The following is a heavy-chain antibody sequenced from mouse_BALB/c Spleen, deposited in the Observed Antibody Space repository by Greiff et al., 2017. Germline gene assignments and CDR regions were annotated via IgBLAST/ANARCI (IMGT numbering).Heavy chain of an antibody. CDR1: GFSLTSYG. CDR3: ASCYYGSSYPYAMDY. Sequence: VQLQESGPGLVAPSQSLSITCTVSGFSLTSYGVHWVRQPPGKGLEWLGVIWAGGSTNYNSALMSRLSISKDNSKSQVFLKMNSLQTDDTAMYYCASCYYGSSYPYAMDYWGQGTSVTVSS. D-gene: IGHD1-1*01. J-gene: IGHJ4*01. V-gene: IGHV2-9*02. CDR2: IWAGGST.